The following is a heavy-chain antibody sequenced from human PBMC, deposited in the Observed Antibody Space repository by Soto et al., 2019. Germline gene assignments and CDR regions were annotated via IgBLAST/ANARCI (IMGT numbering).Heavy chain of an antibody. V-gene: IGHV3-33*01. CDR2: IWYDGSNK. D-gene: IGHD3-22*01. Sequence: SGGSLRLSCAASGFTFSSYGMHWVRQAPGKGLEWVAVIWYDGSNKYYADSVKGRFTISRDNSKNTLYLQMNSLRAEDTAVYYFARDRDSSGYYYHWGQGTLVTVSS. CDR1: GFTFSSYG. CDR3: ARDRDSSGYYYH. J-gene: IGHJ5*02.